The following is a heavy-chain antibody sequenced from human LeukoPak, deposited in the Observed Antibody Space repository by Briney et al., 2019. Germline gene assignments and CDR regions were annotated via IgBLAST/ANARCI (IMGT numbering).Heavy chain of an antibody. CDR3: AKQRGIYMYRPFED. V-gene: IGHV3-23*01. J-gene: IGHJ4*02. Sequence: RGGSPRLSCAGSGFTFSGYGMSWVRQAPGKGLEWVSGLSDSGVTTYYADSVKGRFTISRDNAKNTLYLQMNSLRAEDTAIYYCAKQRGIYMYRPFEDWGQGTLVTVSS. D-gene: IGHD2/OR15-2a*01. CDR1: GFTFSGYG. CDR2: LSDSGVTT.